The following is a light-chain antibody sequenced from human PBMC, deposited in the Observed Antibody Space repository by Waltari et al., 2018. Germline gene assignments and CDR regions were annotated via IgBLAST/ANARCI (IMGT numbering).Light chain of an antibody. CDR3: QQYGSRWT. CDR2: KAS. V-gene: IGKV1-5*03. J-gene: IGKJ1*01. CDR1: QRIGDS. Sequence: DIQMTQSPSTLSASLGDRVPITCRASQRIGDSLAWYQQKPGKAPKLLVFKASTLERGVPSRFGGSGSGTEFTLTITSLQPDDVATYYCQQYGSRWTFGQGTKVEVK.